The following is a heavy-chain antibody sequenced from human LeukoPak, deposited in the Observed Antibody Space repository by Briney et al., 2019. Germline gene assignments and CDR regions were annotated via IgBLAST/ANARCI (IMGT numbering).Heavy chain of an antibody. CDR1: GFTFSTYA. CDR2: ISGNGGST. D-gene: IGHD1-1*01. Sequence: GGSLRLSCAASGFTFSTYAMNWVRQAPGKGLEWVSTISGNGGSTYYADSVRGRFTISRDNSKSTLYLQMSSLRAEDTAVYYCARDPGYAVYYFDYWGQGTLVTVSS. CDR3: ARDPGYAVYYFDY. J-gene: IGHJ4*02. V-gene: IGHV3-23*01.